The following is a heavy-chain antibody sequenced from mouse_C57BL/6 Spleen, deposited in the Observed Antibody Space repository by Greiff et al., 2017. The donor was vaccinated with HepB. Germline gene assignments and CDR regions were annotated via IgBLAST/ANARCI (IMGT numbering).Heavy chain of an antibody. CDR2: INPYNGGT. CDR3: ARRDSYYAMDY. CDR1: GYTFTDYY. J-gene: IGHJ4*01. Sequence: EVQLQQSGPVLVKPGASVKMSCKASGYTFTDYYMNWVKQSHGKSLEWIGVINPYNGGTSYNQKFKGKATLTVDKSSSTAYMELNSLTSEDSAVYYCARRDSYYAMDYWGQGTSVTVSS. V-gene: IGHV1-19*01.